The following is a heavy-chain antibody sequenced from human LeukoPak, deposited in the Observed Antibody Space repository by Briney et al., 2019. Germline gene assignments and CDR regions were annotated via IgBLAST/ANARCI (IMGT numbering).Heavy chain of an antibody. CDR2: IRSSSET. CDR1: GFTFSNAW. V-gene: IGHV3-48*01. Sequence: QTGGSLRLSCAASGFTFSNAWMNWVRQAPGKGLEWVSHIRSSSETFYADSVKGRFTISRDNARNSLYLQMNNLRGEDTAIYYCARDAGNSGYGCDLWGQGTLVTVSS. D-gene: IGHD5-12*01. CDR3: ARDAGNSGYGCDL. J-gene: IGHJ5*02.